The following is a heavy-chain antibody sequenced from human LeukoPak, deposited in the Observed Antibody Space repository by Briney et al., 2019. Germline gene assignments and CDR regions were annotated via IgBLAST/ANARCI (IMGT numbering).Heavy chain of an antibody. J-gene: IGHJ4*02. CDR1: GFTFSSYA. V-gene: IGHV3-64*01. CDR3: ARGEIFGVVIPYFDY. Sequence: GGSLRLSCAASGFTFSSYAMHWVRQAPGKGLEYVSAISSNGGSTYYANSVKGGFTISRDNSKNTLYLQMGSLRAEDMAVYYCARGEIFGVVIPYFDYWGQGTLVTVSS. D-gene: IGHD3-3*01. CDR2: ISSNGGST.